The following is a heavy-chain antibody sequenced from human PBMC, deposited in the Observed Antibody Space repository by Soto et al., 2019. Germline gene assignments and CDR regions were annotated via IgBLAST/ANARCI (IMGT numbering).Heavy chain of an antibody. CDR3: ASVGGGLKNYFDF. V-gene: IGHV4-31*03. J-gene: IGHJ4*02. D-gene: IGHD1-26*01. CDR1: GGSISSAGYY. CDR2: IYYTGRT. Sequence: QVQLQESGPGLVKPSQTLSLTCSVSGGSISSAGYYWSWIRQHPGKGLEWIGYIYYTGRTYYNPSLKSRVTISLDTSKNQFSLKLTSVSAADTAVYYCASVGGGLKNYFDFWGQGSLVTVSS.